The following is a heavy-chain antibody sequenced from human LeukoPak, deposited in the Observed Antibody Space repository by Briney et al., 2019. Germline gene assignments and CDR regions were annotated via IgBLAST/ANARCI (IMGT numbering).Heavy chain of an antibody. CDR2: INPSGGST. D-gene: IGHD1-26*01. CDR1: GYTFTSYY. CDR3: ARVLVGANTPLDY. Sequence: VASVNVSFKASGYTFTSYYMHWVRQAPGQGLEWMGIINPSGGSTSYAQKFQGRVTMTRDTSTSTVYMELSSLRSEDTAVYYCARVLVGANTPLDYWGQGTLVTVS. V-gene: IGHV1-46*01. J-gene: IGHJ4*02.